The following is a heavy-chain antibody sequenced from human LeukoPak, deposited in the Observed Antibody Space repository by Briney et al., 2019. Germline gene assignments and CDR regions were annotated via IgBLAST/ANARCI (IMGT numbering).Heavy chain of an antibody. CDR1: GFTFSSYA. CDR3: AAGYCSGGSCLTTDY. Sequence: GGSLRLPCAASGFTFSSYAMHWVRQAPGKGLEWVAVISYDGSNKYYADSVKGRFTISRDNSKNTLYLQMNSLRAEDTAVYYCAAGYCSGGSCLTTDYWGQGTLVTVSS. CDR2: ISYDGSNK. J-gene: IGHJ4*02. D-gene: IGHD2-15*01. V-gene: IGHV3-30-3*01.